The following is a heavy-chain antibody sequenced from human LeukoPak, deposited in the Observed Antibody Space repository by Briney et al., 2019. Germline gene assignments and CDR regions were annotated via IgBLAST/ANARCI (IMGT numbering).Heavy chain of an antibody. CDR1: GGSISSGSYY. Sequence: SETLSLTCTVSGGSISSGSYYWSWIRQPAGKGLEWIGRIYTSGSTNYNPSLKSRVTISVDTSKNQFSLKLSSVNAADTAVYYCARERVVVSEYYYYMDVWGKGTTVTVSS. J-gene: IGHJ6*03. CDR2: IYTSGST. CDR3: ARERVVVSEYYYYMDV. V-gene: IGHV4-61*02. D-gene: IGHD2-15*01.